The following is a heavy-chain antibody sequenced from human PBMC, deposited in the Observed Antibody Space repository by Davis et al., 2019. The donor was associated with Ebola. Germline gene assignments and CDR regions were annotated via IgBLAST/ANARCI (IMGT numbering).Heavy chain of an antibody. CDR2: IYPGDSDT. J-gene: IGHJ4*02. CDR3: ARQGAAAARITDY. V-gene: IGHV5-51*01. D-gene: IGHD6-13*01. CDR1: GYSFTSYW. Sequence: KVFCKGSGYSFTSYWIGWVRQMPGKGLEWMGIIYPGDSDTRYSPSFQGQVTISADKSISTAYLQWSSLKASDTAMYYCARQGAAAARITDYWGQGTLVTVSS.